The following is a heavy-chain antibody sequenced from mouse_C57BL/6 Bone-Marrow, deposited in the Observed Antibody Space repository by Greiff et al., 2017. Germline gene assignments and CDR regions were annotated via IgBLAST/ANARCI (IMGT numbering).Heavy chain of an antibody. Sequence: VQLQQPGAELVKPGASVKLSCKASGYTFTSYWMHWVKQRPGQGLEWIGMIHPNSGSTKYNEKFKSKATLTVDKSSSTAYMQLSSLTSEDSAVYYCARGAYWYFDVWGTGTTVTVSS. V-gene: IGHV1-64*01. J-gene: IGHJ1*03. CDR3: ARGAYWYFDV. CDR1: GYTFTSYW. CDR2: IHPNSGST.